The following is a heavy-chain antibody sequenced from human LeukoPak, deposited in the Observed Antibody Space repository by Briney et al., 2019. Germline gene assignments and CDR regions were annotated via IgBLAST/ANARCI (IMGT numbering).Heavy chain of an antibody. CDR3: ARAQTYCSSPSCPWWYYGMDV. D-gene: IGHD2-2*01. CDR2: INPDSGGT. J-gene: IGHJ6*02. Sequence: GASVKVSCKASGYTFTGYYIHRVRQAPGQGLEWMGWINPDSGGTNYLQKFQGRVTMTRDTSASTGYMELSRLRSDDTAVYYCARAQTYCSSPSCPWWYYGMDVWGQGTTVTVSS. V-gene: IGHV1-2*02. CDR1: GYTFTGYY.